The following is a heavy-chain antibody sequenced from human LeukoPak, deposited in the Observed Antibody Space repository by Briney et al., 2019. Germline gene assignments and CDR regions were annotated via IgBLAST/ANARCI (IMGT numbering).Heavy chain of an antibody. CDR2: ISYDGTYK. Sequence: GGSLSLSCAASGFSFSNYGIDWVRPAPGKGLEWVAVISYDGTYKHCADSVRGRFTVSRDNSKNTLYLQMNSLRDEDTAVYYCARDSDTSGRNWYFDLWGRGTLVAVSS. D-gene: IGHD6-19*01. CDR3: ARDSDTSGRNWYFDL. J-gene: IGHJ2*01. V-gene: IGHV3-30-3*01. CDR1: GFSFSNYG.